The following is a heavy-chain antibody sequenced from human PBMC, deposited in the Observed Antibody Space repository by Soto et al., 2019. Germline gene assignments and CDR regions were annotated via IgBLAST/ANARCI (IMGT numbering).Heavy chain of an antibody. J-gene: IGHJ6*02. CDR1: GYSFTSYW. CDR3: ASQYCSSTSCYGEYGMDV. V-gene: IGHV5-10-1*01. D-gene: IGHD2-2*01. CDR2: IDPSDSYT. Sequence: PGESLKISCQGSGYSFTSYWISWVRQMPGKGLEWMGRIDPSDSYTNYSPSFQGHVTISADKSISTAYLQWSSLKASDTAMYYCASQYCSSTSCYGEYGMDVWGQGTTVTVSS.